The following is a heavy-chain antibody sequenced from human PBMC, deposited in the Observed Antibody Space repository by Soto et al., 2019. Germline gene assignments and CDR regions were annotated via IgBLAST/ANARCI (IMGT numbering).Heavy chain of an antibody. J-gene: IGHJ6*02. CDR3: ARFLRWFGDDRFHYYYGLDV. D-gene: IGHD3-10*01. Sequence: PGGSLRLSCAASGFTFSISAMAWVRQAPGKGLEWLSSVSGSGDGINYADSVKGRFTISRDNSRNTLYLQMNNVRAEDTALYYCARFLRWFGDDRFHYYYGLDVWGQGTTVTVSS. CDR1: GFTFSISA. V-gene: IGHV3-23*01. CDR2: VSGSGDGI.